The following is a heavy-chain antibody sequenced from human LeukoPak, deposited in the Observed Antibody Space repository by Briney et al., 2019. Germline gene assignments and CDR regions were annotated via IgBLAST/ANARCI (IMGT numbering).Heavy chain of an antibody. V-gene: IGHV3-30*18. CDR1: GFTFSSYG. D-gene: IGHD1-26*01. CDR3: AKGNGVGATDY. J-gene: IGHJ4*02. CDR2: ISYDGSNK. Sequence: PGGSLRLSCAASGFTFSSYGMHWVRQAPGKGLEWVAVISYDGSNKYYADSVKGRFTSSRDNSKNTLYLQMNSLRAEDTAVYYCAKGNGVGATDYWGQGTLVTVSS.